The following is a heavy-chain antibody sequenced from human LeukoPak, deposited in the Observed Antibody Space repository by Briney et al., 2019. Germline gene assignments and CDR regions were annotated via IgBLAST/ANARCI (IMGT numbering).Heavy chain of an antibody. Sequence: SETLSLTCAVYGGSFSGYYWSWIRQPPGKGLDWIGEINHSGSTNYNPSLKSRVTISVDTSKNQFSLKLSSVTAADTAVYYCAREKNSPIPAGMDVWGQGTTVTVSS. CDR2: INHSGST. D-gene: IGHD2-21*01. CDR3: AREKNSPIPAGMDV. J-gene: IGHJ6*02. V-gene: IGHV4-34*01. CDR1: GGSFSGYY.